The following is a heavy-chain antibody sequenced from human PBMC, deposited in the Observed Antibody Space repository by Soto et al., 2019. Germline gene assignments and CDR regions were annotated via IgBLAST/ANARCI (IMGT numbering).Heavy chain of an antibody. D-gene: IGHD3-22*01. Sequence: QELLVQSGAEVKKPGASVKVSCQASGYXXXXXYXXXVRQAXGXGLEWMGWINPKNGATNSAQKFQRRVTLTRATSIRTVYMELNSLTSXDXXXXYXXRXXXXXXXXSRYXTQSQVRDLWGQGTKVTVS. CDR1: GYXXXXXY. CDR2: INPKNGAT. CDR3: XRXXXXXXXXSRYXTQSQVRDL. J-gene: IGHJ3*01. V-gene: IGHV1-2*02.